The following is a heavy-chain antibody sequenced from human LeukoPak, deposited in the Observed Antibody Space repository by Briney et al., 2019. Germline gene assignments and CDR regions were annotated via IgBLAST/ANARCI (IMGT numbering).Heavy chain of an antibody. CDR1: GGSISNHY. J-gene: IGHJ5*02. CDR2: IYYSGST. Sequence: SETLSLTCTVSGGSISNHYWTWIRRPPGKGLEWNGHIYYSGSTTYNPSLRSRVTISVDTSKNQFSLKLSSVTPADTAAYYCARDLGYFGSGSYLGWFDPWGQGTLVTVSS. D-gene: IGHD3-10*01. V-gene: IGHV4-59*11. CDR3: ARDLGYFGSGSYLGWFDP.